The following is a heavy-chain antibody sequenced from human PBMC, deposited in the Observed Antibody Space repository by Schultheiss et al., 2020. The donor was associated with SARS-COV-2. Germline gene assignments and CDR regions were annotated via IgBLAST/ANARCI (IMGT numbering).Heavy chain of an antibody. J-gene: IGHJ4*02. V-gene: IGHV3-49*04. CDR1: GFTFGDYA. CDR2: IRSKAYGGTT. D-gene: IGHD6-19*01. CDR3: TSSSGWYTGFDY. Sequence: GGSLRLSCTASGFTFGDYAMSWVRQAPGKGLEWVGFIRSKAYGGTTEYAASVKGRFTISRDDSKSIAYLQMNSLKTEDTAVYYCTSSSGWYTGFDYWGQGTLVTVSS.